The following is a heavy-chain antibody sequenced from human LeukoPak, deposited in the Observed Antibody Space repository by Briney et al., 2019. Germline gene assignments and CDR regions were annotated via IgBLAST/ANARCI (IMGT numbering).Heavy chain of an antibody. D-gene: IGHD3-9*01. Sequence: PGGSLRLSCAASGFTFTNYWMSWVRQAPGKGLEWVANIKPDGSEKYYVDSVKGRFTISRDNAKNSLYLQMNSLRAEDTAVYYCARIRYFDWLSDYFDYWGQGTLVTVSS. J-gene: IGHJ4*02. CDR3: ARIRYFDWLSDYFDY. V-gene: IGHV3-7*01. CDR1: GFTFTNYW. CDR2: IKPDGSEK.